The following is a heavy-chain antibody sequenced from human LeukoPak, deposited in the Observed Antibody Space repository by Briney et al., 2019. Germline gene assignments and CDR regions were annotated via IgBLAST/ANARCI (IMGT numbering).Heavy chain of an antibody. CDR1: GYTFTSYY. D-gene: IGHD3-10*01. J-gene: IGHJ6*02. CDR3: ARMVRGDGYGMDV. Sequence: ASVKVSCKASGYTFTSYYMHWVRQAPGQGLEWMGIINPSGGSTSYAQKFQGRVTMTRDTSTSTVYMELSNLRSEDTAVYYCARMVRGDGYGMDVWGQGTTVTVSS. V-gene: IGHV1-46*03. CDR2: INPSGGST.